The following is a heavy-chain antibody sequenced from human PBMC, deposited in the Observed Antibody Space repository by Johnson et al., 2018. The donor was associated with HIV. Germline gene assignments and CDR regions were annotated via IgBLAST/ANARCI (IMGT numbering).Heavy chain of an antibody. CDR3: AAGGGDCYPSQWGFCAVDI. Sequence: QVQLVESGGGVVQPGRSLRLSCAASGFTFSSYGMHWVRQAPGKGLEWVAVIWYDGSDKYSADSVEGRFTISRDNAKNSLYLQMNSLTGEDTAIYYCAAGGGDCYPSQWGFCAVDIWGRGTMVTVSS. J-gene: IGHJ3*02. CDR2: IWYDGSDK. V-gene: IGHV3-33*03. CDR1: GFTFSSYG. D-gene: IGHD2-21*01.